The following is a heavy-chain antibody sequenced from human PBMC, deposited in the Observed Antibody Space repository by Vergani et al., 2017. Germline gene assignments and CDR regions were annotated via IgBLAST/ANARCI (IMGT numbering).Heavy chain of an antibody. CDR1: GGSISSYY. CDR2: IYTSGST. D-gene: IGHD6-6*01. CDR3: ARGSSSSRTLANYYMDV. V-gene: IGHV4-4*07. J-gene: IGHJ6*03. Sequence: QVQLQESGPGLVKPSETLSLTCTVSGGSISSYYWSWIRQPAGKGLEWIGRIYTSGSTNYNPSLKSRVTMSVDTSKNQFSLKLSSVTAADTAVYYCARGSSSSRTLANYYMDVWGKGTTVTVSS.